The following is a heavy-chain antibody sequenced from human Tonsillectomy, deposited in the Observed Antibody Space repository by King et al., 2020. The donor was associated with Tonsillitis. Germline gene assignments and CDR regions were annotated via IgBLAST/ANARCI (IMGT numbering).Heavy chain of an antibody. J-gene: IGHJ4*02. CDR1: GFTFSNAW. Sequence: VQLVEAGGGLVKPGGSLRLSCAASGFTFSNAWMSWVRQAPGKGLEWGGRIKSKTDGGTTYYVAPVKGRFTISRDDSKNTLYLHMNSLKTEETAVYYCTTEAIIYDSSLDYWGQGTLVTVSS. CDR3: TTEAIIYDSSLDY. D-gene: IGHD3-22*01. CDR2: IKSKTDGGTT. V-gene: IGHV3-15*01.